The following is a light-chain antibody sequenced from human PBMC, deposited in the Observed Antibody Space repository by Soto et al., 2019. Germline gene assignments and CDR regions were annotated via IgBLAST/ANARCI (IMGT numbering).Light chain of an antibody. CDR2: WAS. Sequence: DIVMTQSPDSLAVSLGERATINCKSSQSVLYSSNNKNYLAWYQEKPGQPPKLLIYWASTRESGVPDRFSGSGSGTDFTLTISSLKAEDVAVYYCQPYYSTPWTFGQGTKVEIK. CDR3: QPYYSTPWT. CDR1: QSVLYSSNNKNY. J-gene: IGKJ1*01. V-gene: IGKV4-1*01.